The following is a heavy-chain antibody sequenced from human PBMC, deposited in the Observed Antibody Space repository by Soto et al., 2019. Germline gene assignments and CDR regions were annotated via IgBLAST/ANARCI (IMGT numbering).Heavy chain of an antibody. D-gene: IGHD2-2*01. CDR3: AKPLGPAAIRDAFDI. J-gene: IGHJ3*02. V-gene: IGHV3-66*04. CDR1: GFTVSSNY. CDR2: IYSGGST. Sequence: PGGSLRLSCAASGFTVSSNYMSWVRQAPGKGLEWVSVIYSGGSTYYADSVKGRFTISRDNSKNTLYLQMNSLRAEDTAVYYCAKPLGPAAIRDAFDIWGQGTMVTVSS.